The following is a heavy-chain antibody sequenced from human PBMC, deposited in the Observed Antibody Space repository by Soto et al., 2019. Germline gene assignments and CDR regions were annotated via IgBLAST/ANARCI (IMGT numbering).Heavy chain of an antibody. CDR2: IFAAATT. CDR3: ARDRRGRADGFIYYYGMEV. Sequence: QVHLQESGPGLVKPSGTLSLICSVSGESVGRGTNYWSWVRQAPGRGLECFGYIFAAATTNYSPSFETRCSISLDAANIQVSQKLTSVTPADTAIYFCARDRRGRADGFIYYYGMEVWGQVTSVTVS. V-gene: IGHV4-61*01. D-gene: IGHD4-17*01. CDR1: GESVGRGTNY. J-gene: IGHJ6*02.